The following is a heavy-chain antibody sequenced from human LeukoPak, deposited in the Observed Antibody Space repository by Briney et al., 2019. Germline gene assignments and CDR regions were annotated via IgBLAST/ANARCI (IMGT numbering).Heavy chain of an antibody. Sequence: SETVSLTCTVSGGSVTKYYWHWIRQAPGKGLEWIGFIFHTGITNYNPSLKSRVTISVDTSKNQFSLKLTSVTAADTAVYFCARDLFPINWFESWGQGTLVTVSS. CDR1: GGSVTKYY. V-gene: IGHV4-59*02. CDR2: IFHTGIT. CDR3: ARDLFPINWFES. D-gene: IGHD2-2*02. J-gene: IGHJ5*01.